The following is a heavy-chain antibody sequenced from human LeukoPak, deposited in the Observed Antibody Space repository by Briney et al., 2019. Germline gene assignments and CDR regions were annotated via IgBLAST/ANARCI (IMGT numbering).Heavy chain of an antibody. Sequence: GGSLRLSCAASGFALRSSAMSWVRQAPGKGLEWVSAISGDGGTISYAASVRGRFTISRDNAKNTLFLQMSSLRAGDTALYYCAKELYGNPSGYWGQGTRVTVSS. CDR1: GFALRSSA. V-gene: IGHV3-23*01. J-gene: IGHJ4*02. D-gene: IGHD2-8*01. CDR2: ISGDGGTI. CDR3: AKELYGNPSGY.